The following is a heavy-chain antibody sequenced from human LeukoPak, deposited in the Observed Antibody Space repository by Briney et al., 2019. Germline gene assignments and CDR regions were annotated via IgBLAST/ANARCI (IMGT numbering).Heavy chain of an antibody. Sequence: ASVKVSCKASGYTFTSYDINWARQATGQGLEWMGCMNPNSGNTGYAQKFQGRVTMTRNTSISTAYMELSSLRSEDTAVYYCARALDYDILTGYYRSPYYYYYGMDVWGQGTKVTVSS. V-gene: IGHV1-8*01. CDR2: MNPNSGNT. D-gene: IGHD3-9*01. J-gene: IGHJ6*02. CDR3: ARALDYDILTGYYRSPYYYYYGMDV. CDR1: GYTFTSYD.